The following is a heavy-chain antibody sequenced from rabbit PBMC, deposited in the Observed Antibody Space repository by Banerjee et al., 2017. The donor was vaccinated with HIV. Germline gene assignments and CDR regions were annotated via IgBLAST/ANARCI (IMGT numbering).Heavy chain of an antibody. CDR1: GFSFSNGYV. J-gene: IGHJ4*01. CDR2: INTISGDT. CDR3: AREFNL. Sequence: QSLEESGGDLVKPEGSLTLTCTASGFSFSNGYVMCWVRQAPGKGLEWIACINTISGDTVYATWAKGRFTISKASWTTVTLQMTSLTAADTATYFCAREFNLWGPGTLVTVS. V-gene: IGHV1S40*01.